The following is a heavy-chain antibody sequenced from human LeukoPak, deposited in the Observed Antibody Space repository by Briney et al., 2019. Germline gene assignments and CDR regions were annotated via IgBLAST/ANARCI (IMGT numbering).Heavy chain of an antibody. J-gene: IGHJ4*02. V-gene: IGHV4-59*08. CDR2: IYNSENT. Sequence: PGGSLRLSCAASGFTFSNYAMSWIRQPPGKGLEWIGFIYNSENTNYNPSLKSRVTISVDTSKNQFSLKLSSVTAADTAVYYCARHWDYWGQGTLVTVSS. CDR1: GFTFSNYA. CDR3: ARHWDY.